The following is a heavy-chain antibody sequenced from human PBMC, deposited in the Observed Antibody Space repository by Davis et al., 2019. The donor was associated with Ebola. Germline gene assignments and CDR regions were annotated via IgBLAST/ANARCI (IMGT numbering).Heavy chain of an antibody. CDR3: ARGPGYSYGRGEFEY. CDR2: INHRGST. V-gene: IGHV4-34*01. Sequence: SETLSLTCAVYGGSFSGYYWNWIRQPPGKGLEWIGEINHRGSTNYNPSLKRRVTISVDTSKNQFSLKLSSVTAADTAVYYCARGPGYSYGRGEFEYWGQGTPVTVSS. CDR1: GGSFSGYY. D-gene: IGHD5-18*01. J-gene: IGHJ4*02.